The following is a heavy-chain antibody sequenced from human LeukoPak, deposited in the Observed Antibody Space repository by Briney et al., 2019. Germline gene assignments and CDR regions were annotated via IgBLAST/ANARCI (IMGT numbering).Heavy chain of an antibody. CDR2: ISSSSNTI. V-gene: IGHV3-48*02. Sequence: GGSLILSCAASGFTFSSYSMNWVRQAPGKGLEWVSYISSSSNTIYYADSVKGRFTISRDNAKNSLYLQMNGLRDEDTAVYYCARDRWTVTTPDYFDYWGQGTLVTVSS. D-gene: IGHD4-17*01. CDR3: ARDRWTVTTPDYFDY. J-gene: IGHJ4*02. CDR1: GFTFSSYS.